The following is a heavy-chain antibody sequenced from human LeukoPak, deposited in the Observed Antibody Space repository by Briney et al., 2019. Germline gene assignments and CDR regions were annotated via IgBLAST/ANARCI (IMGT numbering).Heavy chain of an antibody. V-gene: IGHV3-21*01. J-gene: IGHJ4*02. Sequence: PGGSLRLSCAASGFTFSSYSMNWVRQAPGKGLEWVSSISSSSSYIYYADSVKGRFTISRDNSKNTLYLQMNSPRAEDTAVYYCARDPLIYYYDSSGYLDYWGQGTLVTVSS. CDR3: ARDPLIYYYDSSGYLDY. D-gene: IGHD3-22*01. CDR1: GFTFSSYS. CDR2: ISSSSSYI.